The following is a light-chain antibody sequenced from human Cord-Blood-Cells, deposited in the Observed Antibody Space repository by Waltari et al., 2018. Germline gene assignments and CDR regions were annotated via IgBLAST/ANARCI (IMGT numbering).Light chain of an antibody. V-gene: IGKV3-20*01. Sequence: EIVLTQSPGTLSLSPGERATLSCRVSQSVSSSYLAWYQQKPGQAPRLLIYGASSRATGIPDRFSGSVSGTDFTLTISRLEPEDFAVYYCQQYGSSPGFTFGPGTKVDIK. CDR2: GAS. CDR1: QSVSSSY. CDR3: QQYGSSPGFT. J-gene: IGKJ3*01.